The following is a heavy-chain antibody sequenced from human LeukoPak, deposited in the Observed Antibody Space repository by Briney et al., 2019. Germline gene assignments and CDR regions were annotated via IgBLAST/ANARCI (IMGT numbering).Heavy chain of an antibody. V-gene: IGHV4-31*03. CDR3: ARDRYYYGSGSYSPYYYMDV. CDR2: IYYSGST. J-gene: IGHJ6*03. CDR1: GGSISSGGYY. D-gene: IGHD3-10*01. Sequence: SQTLSLTCTVSGGSISSGGYYWSWIRQHPGKGLEWIGYIYYSGSTYYNPSLKSRVTISVDTSKNQFSLKLSSVTAADTAVYYCARDRYYYGSGSYSPYYYMDVWGKGTTVTVSS.